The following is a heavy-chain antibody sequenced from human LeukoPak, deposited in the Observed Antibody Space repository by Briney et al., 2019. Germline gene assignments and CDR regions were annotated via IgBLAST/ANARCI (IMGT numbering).Heavy chain of an antibody. J-gene: IGHJ6*03. CDR2: ISSSSSYI. CDR3: ARAQEMATITGYYYYYMDV. D-gene: IGHD5-24*01. CDR1: GFTFSSYS. Sequence: GGSLRLSCAASGFTFSSYSMNWVRQAPGKGLEWVSSISSSSSYIYYADSVKGRFTISRDNAKNSLYLQMNSLRAEDTAVYYCARAQEMATITGYYYYYMDVWGKGTTVTVSS. V-gene: IGHV3-21*01.